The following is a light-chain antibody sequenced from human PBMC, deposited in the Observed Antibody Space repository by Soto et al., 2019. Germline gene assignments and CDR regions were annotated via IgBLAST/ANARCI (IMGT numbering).Light chain of an antibody. CDR1: RSVGDN. Sequence: TVMTQSPAALSVSPGDRASLSCRASRSVGDNLAWYQVRPGQSPRLLIFDASTRATGVPVRFTGSGSGTEFTLTIASLQSDDLATYYCQQYDDWPPLTFCGGTKV. CDR3: QQYDDWPPLT. J-gene: IGKJ4*01. V-gene: IGKV3-15*01. CDR2: DAS.